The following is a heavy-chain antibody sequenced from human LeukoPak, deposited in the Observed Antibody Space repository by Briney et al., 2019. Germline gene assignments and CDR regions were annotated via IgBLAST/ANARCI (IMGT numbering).Heavy chain of an antibody. Sequence: GGSLRLSCAASGFTLSSYAVSWVRQAPGKGLEWVSAISGSGGSKYYADSVKGRFTISRDNSKNTLYLQMNSLRAEDTDVYYCAKDKSIDYWGQGTLVTVSS. V-gene: IGHV3-23*01. J-gene: IGHJ4*02. CDR3: AKDKSIDY. CDR1: GFTLSSYA. D-gene: IGHD6-6*01. CDR2: ISGSGGSK.